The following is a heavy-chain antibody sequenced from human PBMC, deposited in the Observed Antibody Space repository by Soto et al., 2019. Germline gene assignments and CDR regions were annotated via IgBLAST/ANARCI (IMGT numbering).Heavy chain of an antibody. CDR1: GFTFSSYA. D-gene: IGHD4-17*01. J-gene: IGHJ6*02. CDR2: ISGSGGST. V-gene: IGHV3-23*01. Sequence: GGSLRLSCAASGFTFSSYAMSWVRQAPGKGLEWVSAISGSGGSTYYADSVKGRFTISRDNSKNTLYLQVNSLRAEDTAVYYCAKVQLSPTTWYYYGMDVWGQGTTVTVSS. CDR3: AKVQLSPTTWYYYGMDV.